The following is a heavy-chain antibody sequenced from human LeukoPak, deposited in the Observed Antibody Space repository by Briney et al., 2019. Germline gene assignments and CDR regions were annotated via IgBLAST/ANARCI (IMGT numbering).Heavy chain of an antibody. Sequence: GGSLRLSCAASGFTFSSYEMNWVRQAPGKGLEWVSYISSSGSTIYYADSVKGRFTISRDYAKNSLYLQMNSLRAEDTAVYYCAGRITMVRGVSKVDYWGQGTLVTVSS. CDR3: AGRITMVRGVSKVDY. CDR1: GFTFSSYE. D-gene: IGHD3-10*01. V-gene: IGHV3-48*03. CDR2: ISSSGSTI. J-gene: IGHJ4*02.